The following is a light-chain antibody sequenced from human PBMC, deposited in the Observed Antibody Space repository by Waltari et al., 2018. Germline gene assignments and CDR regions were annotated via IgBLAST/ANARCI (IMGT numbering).Light chain of an antibody. CDR3: QAFDSSSLTV. CDR2: QNN. Sequence: SYELTQPPSVSVSPGQTASITCSGDNLGDKFVCWYHQKPGQPPLLVIYQNNRRPSGITERFFGSNSGNTATLTINGTQAIDEADYYCQAFDSSSLTVFGTGTKVTVL. V-gene: IGLV3-1*01. CDR1: NLGDKF. J-gene: IGLJ1*01.